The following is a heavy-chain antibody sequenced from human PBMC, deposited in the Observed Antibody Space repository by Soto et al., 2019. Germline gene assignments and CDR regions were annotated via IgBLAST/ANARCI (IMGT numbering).Heavy chain of an antibody. V-gene: IGHV3-23*01. CDR1: GFPFSAFA. CDR2: IGGSGASI. Sequence: EVQLLESGGDVVQPGGSLRLSCATSGFPFSAFAMNWVRHAPGKGLEWVSGIGGSGASIYYADSVKGRFTISRDNSKSTVYLQMNSLRAEDTAFYYCARSVRPISWFDPWGQGTLVTVSS. D-gene: IGHD3-10*01. J-gene: IGHJ5*02. CDR3: ARSVRPISWFDP.